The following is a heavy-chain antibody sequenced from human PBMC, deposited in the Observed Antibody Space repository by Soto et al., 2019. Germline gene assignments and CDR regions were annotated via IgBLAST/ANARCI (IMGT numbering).Heavy chain of an antibody. CDR3: ARGLTHAGIAAAVPDWFDP. J-gene: IGHJ5*02. CDR2: IYYSGST. V-gene: IGHV4-31*03. Sequence: PSETLSLTCTVSGGSISSGGYYWSWIRQHPGKGLEWIGYIYYSGSTYYNPFLKSRVTISVDTSKNQFSLKLSSVTAADTAVYYCARGLTHAGIAAAVPDWFDPWGQGTLVTVSS. CDR1: GGSISSGGYY. D-gene: IGHD6-13*01.